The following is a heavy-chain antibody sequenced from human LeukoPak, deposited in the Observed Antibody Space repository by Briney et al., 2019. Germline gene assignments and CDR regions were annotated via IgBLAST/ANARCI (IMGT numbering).Heavy chain of an antibody. V-gene: IGHV4-34*01. J-gene: IGHJ5*02. CDR3: ASADYDRSCWFDP. D-gene: IGHD3-16*01. Sequence: SETLSLTCAVYGGSFSGYYWSWIRQPPGKGLEWIGEINHSGSTNYNPSLKSRVTISVDTSKNQFSLKLSSVTAADTAVYYCASADYDRSCWFDPWGQGTLVTVSS. CDR2: INHSGST. CDR1: GGSFSGYY.